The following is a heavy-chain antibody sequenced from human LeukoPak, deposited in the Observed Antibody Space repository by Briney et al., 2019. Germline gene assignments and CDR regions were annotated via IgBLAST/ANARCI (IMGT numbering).Heavy chain of an antibody. CDR2: ISSSSSYI. V-gene: IGHV3-21*01. D-gene: IGHD3-22*01. Sequence: GGSLRLSCAASGFTFSSHSMNRVRQAPGKGLEWVSSISSSSSYIYYADSVKGRSTISRDNAKNSLYLQMNSLRAEDTAVYYCASVRNYYDSSGYFDYWGQGTLVTVSS. J-gene: IGHJ4*02. CDR3: ASVRNYYDSSGYFDY. CDR1: GFTFSSHS.